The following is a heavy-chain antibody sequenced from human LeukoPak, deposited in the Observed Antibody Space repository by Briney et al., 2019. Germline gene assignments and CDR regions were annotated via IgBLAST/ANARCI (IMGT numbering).Heavy chain of an antibody. J-gene: IGHJ5*02. Sequence: ASVKVSCKASGYTFTGYYMHWVRQATGQGLEWMGWINPNSGSTDSAQKLQGRVTMTANKSISTAYMELNNLRSEDTAVYYCARLVGCGTTNCYSPDNWFDPWGQGTLVTVSS. CDR3: ARLVGCGTTNCYSPDNWFDP. CDR2: INPNSGST. D-gene: IGHD2-2*01. V-gene: IGHV1-8*02. CDR1: GYTFTGYY.